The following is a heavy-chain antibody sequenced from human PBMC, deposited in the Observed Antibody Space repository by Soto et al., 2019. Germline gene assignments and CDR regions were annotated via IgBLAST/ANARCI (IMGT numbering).Heavy chain of an antibody. CDR1: VFTFEGYA. Sequence: GGSLRLSCAASVFTFEGYAMHWVRQAPGKGLEWVSAISGSGGSTYYADSVKGRFTISRDNSKNTLYLQMNSLRAEDTAVYYCAKGYSGYDFFLYYYGMDVWGQGTTVTVSS. CDR3: AKGYSGYDFFLYYYGMDV. V-gene: IGHV3-23*01. J-gene: IGHJ6*02. D-gene: IGHD5-12*01. CDR2: ISGSGGST.